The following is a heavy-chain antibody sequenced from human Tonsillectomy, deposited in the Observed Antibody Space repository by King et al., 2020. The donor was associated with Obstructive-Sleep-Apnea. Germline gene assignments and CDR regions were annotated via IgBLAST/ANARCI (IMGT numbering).Heavy chain of an antibody. V-gene: IGHV4-59*01. J-gene: IGHJ3*02. CDR1: GGSISSYY. Sequence: VQLQESGPGLVKPSETLSLTCTVSGGSISSYYWSWIRQPPGKGLEWSGYSYYSVSTNYNPSLKSRITISVDTSKNQFSLKLSSVTAADTAVYYCAREEGIAAASGAFDIWGQGTMVTVSS. D-gene: IGHD6-13*01. CDR2: SYYSVST. CDR3: AREEGIAAASGAFDI.